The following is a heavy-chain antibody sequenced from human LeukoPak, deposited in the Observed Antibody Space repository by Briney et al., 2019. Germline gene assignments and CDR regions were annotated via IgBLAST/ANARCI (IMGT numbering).Heavy chain of an antibody. V-gene: IGHV4-39*01. Sequence: KSSETLSLTCIVSGGSISRSAYYWGWLRQPPGKGLEWIGSISDSGSTYYSPSLKSRVTISVDTSKNQFSLKLRLVTAADTAVYYCARQDIWFGELVVWGQGTTVTVSS. CDR3: ARQDIWFGELVV. D-gene: IGHD3-10*01. CDR1: GGSISRSAYY. J-gene: IGHJ6*02. CDR2: ISDSGST.